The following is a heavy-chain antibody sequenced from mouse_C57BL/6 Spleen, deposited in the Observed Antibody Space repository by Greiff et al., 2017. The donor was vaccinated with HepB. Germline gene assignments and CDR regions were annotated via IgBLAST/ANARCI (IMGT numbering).Heavy chain of an antibody. Sequence: EVKLQESGPGLVKPSQSLSLTCSVTGYSITSGYYWNWIRQFPGNKLEWMGYISYDGSNNYNPSLKNRISITRDTSKNQFFLKLNSVTTEDTATYYCARVNYYGSSSPFAYWGQGTLVTVSA. V-gene: IGHV3-6*01. CDR3: ARVNYYGSSSPFAY. CDR2: ISYDGSN. CDR1: GYSITSGYY. J-gene: IGHJ3*01. D-gene: IGHD1-1*01.